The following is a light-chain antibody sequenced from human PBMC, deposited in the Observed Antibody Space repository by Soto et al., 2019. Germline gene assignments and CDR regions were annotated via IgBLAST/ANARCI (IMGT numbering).Light chain of an antibody. CDR2: LNSDGSH. CDR1: SGHSNYA. J-gene: IGLJ2*01. CDR3: QTWGSGIVV. V-gene: IGLV4-69*01. Sequence: QPVLTQSPSASASLGASVKLTCTLSSGHSNYAIAWHQQQSAKGPRYPMKLNSDGSHSKGDGIPDRFSGSSSGAERYLTISSLQSEDEADYYCQTWGSGIVVFGGGTKVTVL.